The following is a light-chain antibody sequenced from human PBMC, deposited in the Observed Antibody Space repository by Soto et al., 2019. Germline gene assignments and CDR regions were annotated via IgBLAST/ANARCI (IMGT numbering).Light chain of an antibody. Sequence: EIVLTQSPGTRSLSPGERATLSCRASQSVSSSYLAWYQQKLGQAPRLLIYGASSRATGIPDRFSGSGSGTDFTLAIGRLEPEDFAIYYCQQRSNWPPITFGQGTRLEIK. CDR1: QSVSSSY. J-gene: IGKJ5*01. CDR3: QQRSNWPPIT. V-gene: IGKV3D-20*02. CDR2: GAS.